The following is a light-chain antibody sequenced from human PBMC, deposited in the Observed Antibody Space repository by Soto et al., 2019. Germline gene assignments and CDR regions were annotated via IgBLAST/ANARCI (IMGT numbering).Light chain of an antibody. Sequence: DIQLTQSPFSLSASVGDRVTIICRASQSIDNYLNWYQQRPGKAPKLLIYAASNLQSGVPSRFSGSGSGTEFTLTISSLQPEDYATYSCQQTHSIPPTFGQGTKLE. CDR1: QSIDNY. J-gene: IGKJ2*01. V-gene: IGKV1-39*01. CDR2: AAS. CDR3: QQTHSIPPT.